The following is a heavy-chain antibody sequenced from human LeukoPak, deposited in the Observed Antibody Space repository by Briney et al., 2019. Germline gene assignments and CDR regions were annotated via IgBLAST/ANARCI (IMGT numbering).Heavy chain of an antibody. Sequence: GGSLRLSCVASGFXFSNYGMSWVRQAPGKGQEWVSCISFSGVSTYYADSVRGRFTISRDKSKNTLYLQMNSLRAEDTAVYYCAKGGYDYAEYVDYWGQGTLVTVSS. CDR1: GFXFSNYG. V-gene: IGHV3-23*01. J-gene: IGHJ4*02. CDR3: AKGGYDYAEYVDY. CDR2: ISFSGVST. D-gene: IGHD4-17*01.